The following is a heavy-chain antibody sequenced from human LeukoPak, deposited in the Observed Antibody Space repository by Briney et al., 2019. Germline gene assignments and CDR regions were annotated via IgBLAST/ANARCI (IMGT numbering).Heavy chain of an antibody. J-gene: IGHJ4*02. CDR3: ARGPGIAVAGVFDY. Sequence: GASVEVSCKASGYTFTSYGINWVRQAPGQGLEWMGWISGYNGHTNYVQKMQGRVTMTTDTSTNTAYMELRSLRSDDTAVYYCARGPGIAVAGVFDYWGQGSLVTVSS. V-gene: IGHV1-18*04. CDR2: ISGYNGHT. D-gene: IGHD6-19*01. CDR1: GYTFTSYG.